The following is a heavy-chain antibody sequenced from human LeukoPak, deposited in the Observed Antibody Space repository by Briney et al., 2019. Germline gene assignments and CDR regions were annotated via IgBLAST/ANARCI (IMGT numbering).Heavy chain of an antibody. D-gene: IGHD2-2*01. CDR2: IYYSGNT. V-gene: IGHV4-59*08. J-gene: IGHJ5*02. CDR3: ARHSADCTGTSCYLFDP. Sequence: PSETLSLTCTVSGGSISSYYWSWLRQPPGKGLEWIGYIYYSGNTNYNPPLESRVTISVDTSKNQFSLKLRTVTAADTAVYYCARHSADCTGTSCYLFDPWGQGTLVTVSS. CDR1: GGSISSYY.